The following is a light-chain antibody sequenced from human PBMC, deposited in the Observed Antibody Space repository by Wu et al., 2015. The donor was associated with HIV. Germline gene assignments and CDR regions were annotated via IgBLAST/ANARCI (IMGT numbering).Light chain of an antibody. CDR3: QQRKT. J-gene: IGKJ1*01. CDR2: KSS. V-gene: IGKV1-5*03. Sequence: DIQMTQSPSTLSASVGDRVTITCRASQSIPSWLAWYQQKPGKAPKLLIYKSSTLDDGVPSRFSGSASGTQFTLTINNLQPDDFATYYCQQRKTFGRGTTVEIK. CDR1: QSIPSW.